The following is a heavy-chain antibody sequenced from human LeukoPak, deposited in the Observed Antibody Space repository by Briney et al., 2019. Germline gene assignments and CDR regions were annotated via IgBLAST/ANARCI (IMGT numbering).Heavy chain of an antibody. CDR2: ISANGGST. V-gene: IGHV3-64*01. J-gene: IGHJ6*03. CDR1: GFSFSSYA. Sequence: GGSLRLSCAASGFSFSSYAMHWVRQAPGKGLEYVSGISANGGSTYYANSVKGRFTISRDNSKNTLYLQMGSLRAEDMAVYYCARDPMSNGYYYYMDVWGKGTTVTVSS. D-gene: IGHD3-22*01. CDR3: ARDPMSNGYYYYMDV.